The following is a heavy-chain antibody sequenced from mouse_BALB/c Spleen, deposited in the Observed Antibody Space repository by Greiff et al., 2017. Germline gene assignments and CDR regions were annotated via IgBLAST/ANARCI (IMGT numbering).Heavy chain of an antibody. CDR3: ARHEYGNYRYAMDY. CDR2: INSNGGST. Sequence: EVKLVESGGGLVKLGGSLKLSCAASGFTFSSYYMSWVRQTPEKRLELVAAINSNGGSTYYPDTVKGRFTISRDNAKNTLYLQMSSLKSEDTALYYCARHEYGNYRYAMDYWGQGTSVTVSS. J-gene: IGHJ4*01. V-gene: IGHV5-6-2*01. CDR1: GFTFSSYY. D-gene: IGHD2-10*02.